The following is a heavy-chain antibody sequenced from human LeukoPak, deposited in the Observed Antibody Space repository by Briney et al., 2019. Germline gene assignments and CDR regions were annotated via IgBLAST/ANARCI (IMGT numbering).Heavy chain of an antibody. CDR2: ISSSSSYV. CDR1: GFTFSSYG. Sequence: GGSLRLSCAASGFTFSSYGMSWVRQAPGKGLEWVSSISSSSSYVYYADSVKGRFTISRDNAKNSLYLQMNSLRAEDTAVYYCARVLESSSWYYYYYYYMDVWGKGTTVTISS. V-gene: IGHV3-21*01. CDR3: ARVLESSSWYYYYYYYMDV. J-gene: IGHJ6*03. D-gene: IGHD6-13*01.